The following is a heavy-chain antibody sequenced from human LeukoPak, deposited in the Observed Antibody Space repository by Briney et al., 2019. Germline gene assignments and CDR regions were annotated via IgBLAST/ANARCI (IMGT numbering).Heavy chain of an antibody. D-gene: IGHD6-19*01. CDR2: ISSSSSSTI. CDR3: ARAGSGWYFDY. V-gene: IGHV3-48*02. Sequence: GGSLRLSCAVSGFDFSGYAMSWVRQAPGKGLEWVSYISSSSSSTIYYADSVKGRFTISRDNAKNSLYLQMNSLRDEDTAVYYCARAGSGWYFDYWGQGTLVTVSS. J-gene: IGHJ4*02. CDR1: GFDFSGYA.